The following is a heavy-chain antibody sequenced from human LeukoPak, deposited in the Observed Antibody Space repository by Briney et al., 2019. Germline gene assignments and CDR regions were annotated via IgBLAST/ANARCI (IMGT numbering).Heavy chain of an antibody. CDR1: GFSISSYR. J-gene: IGHJ4*02. CDR2: IKQDGSEK. CDR3: ARIIKYSNGWYNFDY. Sequence: GGSLRLSCAASGFSISSYRMSWVRQAPGKGLEWVANIKQDGSEKYYVDSLKGRFTISRDNAKNSLYLQMDSLRAEDTAVYYCARIIKYSNGWYNFDYWGQGTLVTVSS. V-gene: IGHV3-7*03. D-gene: IGHD6-19*01.